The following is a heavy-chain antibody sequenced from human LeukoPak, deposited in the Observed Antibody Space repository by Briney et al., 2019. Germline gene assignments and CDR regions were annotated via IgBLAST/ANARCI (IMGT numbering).Heavy chain of an antibody. J-gene: IGHJ6*02. CDR2: INPNSGGT. CDR3: ARGRYYYYGMDV. Sequence: ASVKVSCKASGYTFTGYYMHWVRQAPGQGLEWMGWINPNSGGTNYAQKFQGRVTMTRDTSISTAYMELSRLRSEDTAVYYCARGRYYYYGMDVWGQGTTVTVSS. V-gene: IGHV1-2*02. CDR1: GYTFTGYY.